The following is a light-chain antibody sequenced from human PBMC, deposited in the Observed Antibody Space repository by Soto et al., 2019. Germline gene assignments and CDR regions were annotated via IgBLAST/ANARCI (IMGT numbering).Light chain of an antibody. V-gene: IGLV2-14*01. CDR1: STDVGGYNY. CDR2: DVS. J-gene: IGLJ2*01. CDR3: SSYTRISTHVV. Sequence: QSALTQPASVSGSPGQSITISCTGTSTDVGGYNYVSWYQQHPDKAPKLIIYDVSNRPSGVSNRFSGSKSGNTASLTISGLQAEDEADYYCSSYTRISTHVVFVGGTKLNVL.